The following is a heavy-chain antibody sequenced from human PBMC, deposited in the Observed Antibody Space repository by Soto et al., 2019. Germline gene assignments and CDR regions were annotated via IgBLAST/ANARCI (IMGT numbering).Heavy chain of an antibody. D-gene: IGHD2-8*01. Sequence: PGGSLRLSCVASGFTFSNYNMNWVRQAPGKGLEWVSHISGSSISLYYADSVEGRFTVSRDNAKNSLYLQMNSLRAEDTAVYFCALYDALLFDDWGQGALVTVSS. CDR3: ALYDALLFDD. V-gene: IGHV3-21*01. CDR2: ISGSSISL. CDR1: GFTFSNYN. J-gene: IGHJ4*02.